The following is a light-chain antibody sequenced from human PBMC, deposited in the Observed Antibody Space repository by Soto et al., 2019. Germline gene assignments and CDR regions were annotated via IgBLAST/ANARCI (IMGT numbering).Light chain of an antibody. J-gene: IGKJ4*01. CDR3: QKYDSAPLT. V-gene: IGKV1-27*01. CDR1: QGFSNS. CDR2: GAS. Sequence: DIQMTQSPSSLTASIGDRVTISCRASQGFSNSLAWYQQKPGKVPTLLIYGASILQSGVPSRFSGSGSGTXXXXXXXCLQPEDVATYFCQKYDSAPLTFGGGTKVEIK.